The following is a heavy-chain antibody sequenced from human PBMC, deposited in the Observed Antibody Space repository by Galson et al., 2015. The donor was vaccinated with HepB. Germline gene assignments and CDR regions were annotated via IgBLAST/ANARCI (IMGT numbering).Heavy chain of an antibody. CDR3: ANSPLVPAAPGGYYYYMDV. J-gene: IGHJ6*03. D-gene: IGHD2-2*01. CDR2: ISGSGGST. Sequence: SLRLSCAASGFTFSSYAMSWVRQAPGKGLEWVSAISGSGGSTYYADSVKGRFTISRDNSKNTLYLQMNSLRAEDTAVYYCANSPLVPAAPGGYYYYMDVWGKGTTVTISS. CDR1: GFTFSSYA. V-gene: IGHV3-23*01.